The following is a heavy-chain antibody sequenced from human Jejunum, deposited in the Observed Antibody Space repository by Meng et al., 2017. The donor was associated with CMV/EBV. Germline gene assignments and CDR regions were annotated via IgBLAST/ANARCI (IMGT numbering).Heavy chain of an antibody. J-gene: IGHJ4*02. CDR3: GRNRVDY. D-gene: IGHD3-10*01. CDR2: ISSGSSSL. CDR1: GFAFSSYS. V-gene: IGHV3-21*06. Sequence: SCVASGFAFSSYSMSWVRQAPGKGLEWVSSISSGSSSLLYTDSVKGRFTISRDNAKNSLYLQMNSLRGDDTGVYYCGRNRVDYWGQGTLVTVSS.